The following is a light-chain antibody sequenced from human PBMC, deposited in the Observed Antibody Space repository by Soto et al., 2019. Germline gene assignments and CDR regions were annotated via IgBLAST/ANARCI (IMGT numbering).Light chain of an antibody. CDR1: QSISSY. Sequence: DIQMTQSPSSLSASVGDRVTITCRASQSISSYLTWYQQKPGKAPKLLIYAASSLQSVVPSRFSGSGSGTDFTLTISSLQPEDFATYYCQHSYSTPRTFGQGTKLEIK. CDR3: QHSYSTPRT. CDR2: AAS. J-gene: IGKJ2*01. V-gene: IGKV1-39*01.